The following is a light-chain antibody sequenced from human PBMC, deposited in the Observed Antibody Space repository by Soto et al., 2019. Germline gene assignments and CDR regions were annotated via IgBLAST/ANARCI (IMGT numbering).Light chain of an antibody. J-gene: IGLJ1*01. CDR3: SSYTTSSPLGV. CDR2: DVS. CDR1: SSDVGGYEY. Sequence: QSVLTQPASVSGSPGQSITISCTGTSSDVGGYEYVSWYQQHPGKAPKRIIYDVSDRPSGVSNLFSGSKSGNTASLAISGRQAEDVADYCCSSYTTSSPLGVFGTGTKLTVL. V-gene: IGLV2-14*03.